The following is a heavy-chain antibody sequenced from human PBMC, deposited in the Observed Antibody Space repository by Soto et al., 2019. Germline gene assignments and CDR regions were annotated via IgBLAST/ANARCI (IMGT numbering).Heavy chain of an antibody. J-gene: IGHJ1*01. V-gene: IGHV4-30-4*01. CDR2: IHSSGSI. CDR3: ARDLDGLHDDTSGPFPRPG. Sequence: SETLSLTCTVSGGSISGDDYYWGWIRQAPGRGLDWIGYIHSSGSIYYNPSLKSRATMSIDTAGNQFSLKVSSVTVADTAVYYCARDLDGLHDDTSGPFPRPGWGQGTLVTVSS. CDR1: GGSISGDDYY. D-gene: IGHD3-22*01.